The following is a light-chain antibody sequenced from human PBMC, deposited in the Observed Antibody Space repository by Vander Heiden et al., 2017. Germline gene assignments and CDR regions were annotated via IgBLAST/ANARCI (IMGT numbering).Light chain of an antibody. CDR2: DDS. Sequence: SYVLTQPPSVSVAPGQTARITCGADNIGIKNVHWYQQKPGQAPVMVVYDDSDRPSGIPERFSGSNSGNTATLTINRVEAGDEADFWCQVWDTTSDHVVFGGGTKLTVL. CDR1: NIGIKN. CDR3: QVWDTTSDHVV. V-gene: IGLV3-21*02. J-gene: IGLJ2*01.